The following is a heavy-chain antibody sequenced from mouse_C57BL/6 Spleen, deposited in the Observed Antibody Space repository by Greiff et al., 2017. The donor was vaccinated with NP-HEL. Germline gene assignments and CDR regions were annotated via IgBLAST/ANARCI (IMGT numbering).Heavy chain of an antibody. V-gene: IGHV14-2*01. CDR2: IDPEDGET. J-gene: IGHJ1*03. Sequence: VQLQQSGAELVKPGASVKLSCTASGFNIKDYYMHWVKQRTEQGLEWIGRIDPEDGETKYAPKFQGKATLTADTSSNTAYLQLSSLTSEDPAVYYCARITTVVAPYWYFDVWGTGTTVTVAS. CDR3: ARITTVVAPYWYFDV. CDR1: GFNIKDYY. D-gene: IGHD1-1*01.